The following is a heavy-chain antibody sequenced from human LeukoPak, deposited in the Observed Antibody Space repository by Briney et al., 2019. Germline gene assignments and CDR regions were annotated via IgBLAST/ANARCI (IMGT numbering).Heavy chain of an antibody. CDR3: ARFGVKYYDYVWGSYGY. Sequence: SGTLSLTCAVSGGSISSSNWWSWVRQPPGKGLEWIGEIYHSGSTNYNPSLKSRVTISVDKSKNQFSLKLSSVTAADTAVYYCARFGVKYYDYVWGSYGYWGQGTLVTVSS. D-gene: IGHD3-16*01. CDR2: IYHSGST. V-gene: IGHV4-4*02. CDR1: GGSISSSNW. J-gene: IGHJ4*02.